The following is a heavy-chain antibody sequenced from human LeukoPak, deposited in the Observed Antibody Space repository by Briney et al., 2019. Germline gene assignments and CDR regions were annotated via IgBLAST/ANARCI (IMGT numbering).Heavy chain of an antibody. CDR1: GFTFEDSA. CDR2: ISWNSGRT. Sequence: GRSLRLSCVAPGFTFEDSAMHWVRQAPGKGLERVSGISWNSGRTGSAHSVKGRFTISRDNAKNSLYLQMNSLRAEDTALYYCAKDTDSSGFYYFDYWGQGTLVTVSS. D-gene: IGHD6-19*01. CDR3: AKDTDSSGFYYFDY. J-gene: IGHJ4*02. V-gene: IGHV3-9*01.